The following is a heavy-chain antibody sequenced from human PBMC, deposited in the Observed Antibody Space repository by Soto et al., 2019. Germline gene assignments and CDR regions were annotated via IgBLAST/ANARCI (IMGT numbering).Heavy chain of an antibody. CDR3: AGRPYFFDWLLPDFDY. D-gene: IGHD3-9*01. Sequence: GVSLKISWKGSGCSFTSYWIGLMRQMHGKGLEWMGIIYPGDSDTRYSPSFQGQVTISADKSISTAYLQWSSLKASDTAMYYCAGRPYFFDWLLPDFDYWGQGTLVTVSS. V-gene: IGHV5-51*01. J-gene: IGHJ4*02. CDR1: GCSFTSYW. CDR2: IYPGDSDT.